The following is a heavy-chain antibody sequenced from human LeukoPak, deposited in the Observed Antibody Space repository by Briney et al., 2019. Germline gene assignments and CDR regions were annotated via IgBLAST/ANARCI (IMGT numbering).Heavy chain of an antibody. CDR2: IIPIFGTA. Sequence: ASVKVSCKASGGTFSSYAISWVRQAPGQGLEWMGGIIPIFGTANYAQKFQGRVTITADESTSTAYMELSSLRAEDTAVYYCARSIGSYYTMDVWGQGTTVTVSS. J-gene: IGHJ6*02. V-gene: IGHV1-69*01. CDR1: GGTFSSYA. CDR3: ARSIGSYYTMDV. D-gene: IGHD3-22*01.